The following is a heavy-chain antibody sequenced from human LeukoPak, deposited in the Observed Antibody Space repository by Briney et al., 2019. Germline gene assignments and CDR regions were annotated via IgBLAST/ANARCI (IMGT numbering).Heavy chain of an antibody. D-gene: IGHD3-16*01. CDR3: AKDEATSGGGLAS. J-gene: IGHJ5*01. V-gene: IGHV3-53*01. CDR1: GFTVSGTH. Sequence: GGSLRLSCAASGFTVSGTHMSWVRQAPGKGLEWVSAMYTGETTYYADSVTGRFTVSRDTSRNTLFLHMDSLRAEDTAVYYCAKDEATSGGGLASWGQGTLVIVSS. CDR2: MYTGETT.